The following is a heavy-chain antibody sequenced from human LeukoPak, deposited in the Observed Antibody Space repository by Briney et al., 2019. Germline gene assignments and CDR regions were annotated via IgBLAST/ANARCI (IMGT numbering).Heavy chain of an antibody. Sequence: SETLSLTCTVSGGSISSGAYYWSWIRQPPGKGLEWIGHIYYSGSTYYNPSLQSRVSLSVDTSKSQFSQILNSVTAADTAVYYCARGDSSSWSFKIWGQGSLVTVSS. CDR1: GGSISSGAYY. V-gene: IGHV4-30-4*01. D-gene: IGHD6-13*01. J-gene: IGHJ4*02. CDR2: IYYSGST. CDR3: ARGDSSSWSFKI.